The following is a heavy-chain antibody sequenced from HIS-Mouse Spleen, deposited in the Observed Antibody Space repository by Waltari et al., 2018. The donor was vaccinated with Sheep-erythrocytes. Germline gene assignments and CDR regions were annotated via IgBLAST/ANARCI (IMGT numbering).Heavy chain of an antibody. V-gene: IGHV4-39*07. CDR2: IDYSRSP. D-gene: IGHD6-6*01. CDR3: ARVSVAARFDY. CDR1: GGSISSSSSY. Sequence: QLQLQESGPGLVKPSETLSLTCTVPGGSISSSSSYWGWIRQPPGKGLEWIGSIDYSRSPYSNPSLKRRDTISVDTSKNQFSLKLSSVTAADTAVYYCARVSVAARFDYWGQGTLVTVSS. J-gene: IGHJ4*02.